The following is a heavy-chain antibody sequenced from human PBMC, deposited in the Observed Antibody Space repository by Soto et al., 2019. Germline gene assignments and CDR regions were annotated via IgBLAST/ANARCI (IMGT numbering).Heavy chain of an antibody. CDR3: ARGKWLDND. Sequence: QVRLRQWGAGLLKPSETLSLTCAVFGGSFSDYYWSWVRQPPGKGLEWIGEINHSGNTNQNPSLESRVSISVDKLKSQFSLKLSSVTAADTAVYYCARGKWLDNDWGQGTLVTVSS. D-gene: IGHD6-19*01. CDR2: INHSGNT. V-gene: IGHV4-34*01. J-gene: IGHJ1*01. CDR1: GGSFSDYY.